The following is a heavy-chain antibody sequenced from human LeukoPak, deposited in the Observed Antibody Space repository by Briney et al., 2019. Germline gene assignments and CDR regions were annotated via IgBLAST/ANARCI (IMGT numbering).Heavy chain of an antibody. CDR1: GGTFSSYA. J-gene: IGHJ5*02. V-gene: IGHV1-69*01. D-gene: IGHD3-3*01. CDR2: IIPFFGTA. Sequence: SVKVSCKASGGTFSSYAISWVRQAPGQGLEWMGGIIPFFGTANYAQKFQGRVTITADESTSTAYMELSSLRSEDTAVYYCARDLSRDDFWSGPHNWFDPWGQGTLVTVSS. CDR3: ARDLSRDDFWSGPHNWFDP.